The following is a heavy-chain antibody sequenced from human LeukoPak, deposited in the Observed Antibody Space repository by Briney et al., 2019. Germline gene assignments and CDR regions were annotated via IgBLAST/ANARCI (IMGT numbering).Heavy chain of an antibody. CDR2: IRSKAYGGTT. J-gene: IGHJ4*02. D-gene: IGHD6-6*01. CDR1: GFTFGDYA. Sequence: SGGSLRLSCTASGFTFGDYAMSWFRQAPGKGLEWVGFIRSKAYGGTTEYAASVKGRFTISRDDSKSIAYLQMNSLKTEDTAVYYCTRVPNPYSSSSAVDYWGQGTLVTVSS. V-gene: IGHV3-49*03. CDR3: TRVPNPYSSSSAVDY.